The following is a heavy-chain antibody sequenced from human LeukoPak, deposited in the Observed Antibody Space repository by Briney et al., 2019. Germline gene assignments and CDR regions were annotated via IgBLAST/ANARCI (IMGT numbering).Heavy chain of an antibody. CDR1: GGSFSGYY. CDR2: MYSTGST. Sequence: SETLSLTCAVYGGSFSGYYWSWIRQPAGKGLEWIGRMYSTGSTIYNPSLKSRVSISVDRSKNQFSLKLTSVSAADTAVYYCATSLTGGPKYDYWGQGTLVTVSS. J-gene: IGHJ4*02. D-gene: IGHD1-14*01. CDR3: ATSLTGGPKYDY. V-gene: IGHV4-59*10.